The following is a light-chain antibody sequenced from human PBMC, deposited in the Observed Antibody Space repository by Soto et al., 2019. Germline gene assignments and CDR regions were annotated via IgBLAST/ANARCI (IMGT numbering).Light chain of an antibody. V-gene: IGLV4-69*01. CDR3: KTWGNGMRV. CDR1: SGHSSYA. J-gene: IGLJ3*02. CDR2: PNSDGSH. Sequence: QLVLTQSPSASASLAASVKPTCTPSSGHSSYAIAWHQQQPEKGTRYLMKPNSDGSHSKGDRIPDRFSGYSSGAERYLTISSLQSEDEADYYCKTWGNGMRVFGGGTKLSVL.